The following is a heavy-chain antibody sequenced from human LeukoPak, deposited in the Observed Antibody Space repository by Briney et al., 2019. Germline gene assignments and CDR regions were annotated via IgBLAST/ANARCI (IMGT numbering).Heavy chain of an antibody. CDR2: ISGSGGTT. D-gene: IGHD2-15*01. V-gene: IGHV3-23*01. J-gene: IGHJ4*02. CDR1: GITFSDYA. CDR3: AKDRIVVVVAATQTFDY. Sequence: PGGSLRLSCAASGITFSDYAMTWVRQAPGRGLEWVSGISGSGGTTYYADSVKGRFTISRDNSKNTLYLQMNSLRAEDTAVYYCAKDRIVVVVAATQTFDYGGQGTLVTVSS.